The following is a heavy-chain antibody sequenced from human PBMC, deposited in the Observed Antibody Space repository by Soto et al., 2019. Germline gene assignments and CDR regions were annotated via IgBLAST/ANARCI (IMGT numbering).Heavy chain of an antibody. J-gene: IGHJ6*02. CDR2: INPSSGGT. D-gene: IGHD5-18*01. CDR3: ARDFRTDSHGVDG. CDR1: GYPYTGPY. V-gene: IGHV1-2*02. Sequence: DSVKVSCQASGYPYTGPYIYWVRQAPGQGLEWMGWINPSSGGTEFAEEFQGRVTVTRDTSIRTVFLELNRLTSDETGVYFGARDFRTDSHGVDGWGQGAAVTVSS.